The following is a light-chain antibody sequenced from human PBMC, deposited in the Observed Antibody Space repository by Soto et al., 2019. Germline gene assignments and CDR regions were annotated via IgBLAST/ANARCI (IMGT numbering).Light chain of an antibody. CDR3: QQLNSYLIT. CDR2: AAS. J-gene: IGKJ5*01. CDR1: QGISSY. V-gene: IGKV1-9*01. Sequence: DIQLTQSPSFLSASVGDRVTITCRASQGISSYLAWYQQKPGKAPKLLIYAASTLQSGVPSRFSGSGSGTEFTLTISSLQTEDFATYYCQQLNSYLITFGQGTRLEIK.